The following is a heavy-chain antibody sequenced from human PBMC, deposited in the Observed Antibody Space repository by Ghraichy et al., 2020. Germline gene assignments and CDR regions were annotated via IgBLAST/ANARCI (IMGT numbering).Heavy chain of an antibody. V-gene: IGHV3-23*01. CDR1: GFTFGSYA. CDR3: AREHSSTWFLFDY. D-gene: IGHD6-13*01. CDR2: ISAGAGTNT. Sequence: GGSLRLSCAASGFTFGSYAMGWVRQAPGKGLEWVATISAGAGTNTFFAGSVEGRFTISRDTSQNTLYLQMNSLTAGDTAVYYCAREHSSTWFLFDYWGQGTRVTGSS. J-gene: IGHJ4*02.